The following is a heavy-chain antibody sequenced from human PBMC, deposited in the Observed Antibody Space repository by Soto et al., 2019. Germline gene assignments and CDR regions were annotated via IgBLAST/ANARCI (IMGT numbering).Heavy chain of an antibody. D-gene: IGHD5-18*01. CDR2: FDPEDGET. V-gene: IGHV1-24*01. CDR3: AVGHFDSYGFNYYYGMDV. J-gene: IGHJ6*02. CDR1: GYTLTELS. Sequence: GASVKVSCKVSGYTLTELSMHWVRQAPGKGLEWMGGFDPEDGETIYAQKFQGRVTMTEDTSTDTAYMELSSLRSEDTAVYYCAVGHFDSYGFNYYYGMDVWGQGTTVTVS.